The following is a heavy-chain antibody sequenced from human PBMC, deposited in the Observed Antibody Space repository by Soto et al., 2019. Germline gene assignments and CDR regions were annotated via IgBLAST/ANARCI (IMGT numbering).Heavy chain of an antibody. V-gene: IGHV3-33*01. J-gene: IGHJ4*02. CDR3: ARDKPEADYGETGLDY. Sequence: GGSLRLSCAASGFTFSSYGMHWVRQAPGKGLEWVAVIWYDGSTKYYADSVKGRFTISRDNSKNTLYLQMNSLRAEDTAVYYCARDKPEADYGETGLDYWGQGTLVTVSA. CDR2: IWYDGSTK. D-gene: IGHD4-17*01. CDR1: GFTFSSYG.